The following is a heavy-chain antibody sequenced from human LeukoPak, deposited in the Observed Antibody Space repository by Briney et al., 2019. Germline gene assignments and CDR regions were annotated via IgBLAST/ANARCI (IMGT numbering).Heavy chain of an antibody. Sequence: SETMSLTCTVSGGSINSYYWSWIRQPPGKGLEWIGYIYYSGNTNYNPSLKSRVSISIDTSKNQLSLQPSSVTAADTAVYYCARDRDSSGLRDFDLWGRGTLVTVS. V-gene: IGHV4-59*01. CDR2: IYYSGNT. CDR3: ARDRDSSGLRDFDL. CDR1: GGSINSYY. D-gene: IGHD3-22*01. J-gene: IGHJ2*01.